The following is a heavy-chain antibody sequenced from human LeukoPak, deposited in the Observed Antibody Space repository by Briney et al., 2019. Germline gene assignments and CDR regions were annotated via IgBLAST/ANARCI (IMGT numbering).Heavy chain of an antibody. D-gene: IGHD3-10*01. Sequence: ASVKVSCKASGYTFTSYYMHWVRQAPGQGLEWTGIINPSGGSTSYAQKFQGRVTMARDTSTSTVYMELSSLRSEDTAVYYCAREGGVVRGVWRYGMDVWGKGTTVTVSS. CDR2: INPSGGST. J-gene: IGHJ6*04. CDR3: AREGGVVRGVWRYGMDV. CDR1: GYTFTSYY. V-gene: IGHV1-46*01.